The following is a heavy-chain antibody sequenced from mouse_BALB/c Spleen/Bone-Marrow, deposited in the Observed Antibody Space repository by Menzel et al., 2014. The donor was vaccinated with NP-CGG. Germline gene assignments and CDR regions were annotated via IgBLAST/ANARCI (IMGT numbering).Heavy chain of an antibody. CDR2: IWAGGST. CDR3: ARGSYYEGAMDY. D-gene: IGHD1-1*01. V-gene: IGHV2-9*02. CDR1: GFSLTSYG. Sequence: VHLVESGPGLVAPSQSLSITCTVSGFSLTSYGVHWVRQPPGKVLEWLGVIWAGGSTNYNSALMSRLSISKDNSKSQVFLKMNRLQTDDTAMYYCARGSYYEGAMDYWGQGTSVTVSS. J-gene: IGHJ4*01.